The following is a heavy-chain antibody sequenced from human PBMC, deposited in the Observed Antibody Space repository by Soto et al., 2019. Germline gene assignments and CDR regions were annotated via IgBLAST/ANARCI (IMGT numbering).Heavy chain of an antibody. CDR3: ARQRTTVVTQAYFDH. V-gene: IGHV4-39*01. D-gene: IGHD4-17*01. CDR1: GGSITSSSYY. CDR2: IYYSGRS. J-gene: IGHJ4*02. Sequence: SETLSLTCTVSGGSITSSSYYWGWIRQPPGKGLEWIGGIYYSGRSYYNPSLKSRVTMSVDTSKHQFSLTFNSVTAADAAVYYCARQRTTVVTQAYFDHWGQGTLVTVSS.